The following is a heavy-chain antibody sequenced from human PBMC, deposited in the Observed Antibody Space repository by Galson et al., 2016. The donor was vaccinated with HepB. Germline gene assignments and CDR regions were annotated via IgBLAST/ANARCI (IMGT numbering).Heavy chain of an antibody. CDR1: GFTFSSYG. CDR2: IWYDGSNK. CDR3: ARDQVYSGSGSNYTNWFDP. J-gene: IGHJ5*02. D-gene: IGHD3-10*01. V-gene: IGHV3-33*01. Sequence: SLRLSCAASGFTFSSYGIHWVRQAPGKGLEWVAGIWYDGSNKYYADSVKGRFTISRDNSKNTLYLQMNSLRAEDTAVYYCARDQVYSGSGSNYTNWFDPWGQGTLVTVSS.